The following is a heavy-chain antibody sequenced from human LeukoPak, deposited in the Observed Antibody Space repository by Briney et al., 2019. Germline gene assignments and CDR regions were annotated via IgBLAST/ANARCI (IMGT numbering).Heavy chain of an antibody. V-gene: IGHV4-34*01. CDR3: ARGPWSSGWYVDY. CDR2: INHSGST. CDR1: GVSFSGHY. Sequence: SETLSLTCAVYGVSFSGHYWSWIRQPPGKGLEWIGEINHSGSTNYNPSLKSRVTISVDTSKNQFSLKLSSVTAADTAVYYYARGPWSSGWYVDYWGQGTLVTVSS. D-gene: IGHD6-19*01. J-gene: IGHJ4*02.